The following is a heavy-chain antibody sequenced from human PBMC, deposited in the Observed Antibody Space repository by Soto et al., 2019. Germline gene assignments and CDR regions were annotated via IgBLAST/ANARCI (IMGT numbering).Heavy chain of an antibody. J-gene: IGHJ4*02. CDR2: IYYRGST. V-gene: IGHV4-31*02. CDR3: ARGGSGTYHV. Sequence: SETLSLTCSVSDDSITGGCYYWIWIRQHPAKGLEWIGSIYYRGSTYYNPSLRSRGTISLDPSQARLSLRLTSLTAADTATYYCARGGSGTYHVWGQGTLVTVSS. CDR1: DDSITGGCYY. D-gene: IGHD3-10*01.